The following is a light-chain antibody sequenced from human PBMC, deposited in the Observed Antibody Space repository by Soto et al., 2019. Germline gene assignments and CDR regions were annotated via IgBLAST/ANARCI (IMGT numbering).Light chain of an antibody. V-gene: IGKV1-6*01. J-gene: IGKJ5*01. Sequence: AIQMTQFPSSLSASVRDRVTVTCRASQDIRNDLGWYQQKPGKAPKLLIYAASSLQSGVPSRFSGSGSGTQFTLTISSLQPEDVATYYCLQNYNYPWTFGQGTRLEIK. CDR2: AAS. CDR3: LQNYNYPWT. CDR1: QDIRND.